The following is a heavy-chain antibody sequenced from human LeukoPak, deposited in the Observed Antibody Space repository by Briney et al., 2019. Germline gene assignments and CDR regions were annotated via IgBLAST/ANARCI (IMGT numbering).Heavy chain of an antibody. J-gene: IGHJ4*02. V-gene: IGHV3-30*02. CDR1: GFTLSNYN. D-gene: IGHD3-10*01. CDR2: SLFDGSST. CDR3: AKQKMSGAYLPDQ. Sequence: GGSLRLSCVVSGFTLSNYNMHWVRQIPGKGLEWLAFSLFDGSSTKYADSVKGRFTISRDNSKNTLYLQMNTLRIDDKGVYYCAKQKMSGAYLPDQWGQGIQVTVSS.